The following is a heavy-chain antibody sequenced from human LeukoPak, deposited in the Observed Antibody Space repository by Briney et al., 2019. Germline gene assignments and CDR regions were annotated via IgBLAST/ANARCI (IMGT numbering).Heavy chain of an antibody. CDR2: ISGSGGST. Sequence: GGSLRLSCAASGFTFSSYAMHWVRQAPGKGLEWVSAISGSGGSTYYADSVKGRFTISRDNSKNTLYLQMNSLRAEDTAVYYCAKVLTLYSSFDYWGQGTLVTVSS. CDR1: GFTFSSYA. D-gene: IGHD6-19*01. V-gene: IGHV3-23*01. J-gene: IGHJ4*02. CDR3: AKVLTLYSSFDY.